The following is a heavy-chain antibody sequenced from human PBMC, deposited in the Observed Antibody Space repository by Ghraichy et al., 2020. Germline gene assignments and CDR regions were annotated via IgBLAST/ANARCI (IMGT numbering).Heavy chain of an antibody. V-gene: IGHV4-39*01. CDR2: IYYSGST. Sequence: SETLSLTCTVSGGSISSSSYYWGWIRQPPGKGLEWIGSIYYSGSTYYNPSLKSRLTISVDTSKNQFSLKLSSVTAADTAVYYCSRLSKKEVDYWGQGTLVTVSS. CDR3: SRLSKKEVDY. J-gene: IGHJ4*02. D-gene: IGHD4-11*01. CDR1: GGSISSSSYY.